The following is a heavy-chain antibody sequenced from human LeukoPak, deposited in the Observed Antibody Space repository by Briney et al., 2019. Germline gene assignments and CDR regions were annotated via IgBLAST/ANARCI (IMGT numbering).Heavy chain of an antibody. CDR3: ARERDMAGHYYYYGMDV. CDR2: LYSDGTT. D-gene: IGHD5-24*01. J-gene: IGHJ6*02. Sequence: GGSLRLSCAASGFTVSSTYMSWVRQAPGKGLEWVSLLYSDGTTQYADSVRGRFTISRDTSRNTMYLQMNSLRAEDTAVYYCARERDMAGHYYYYGMDVWGQGTTVTVSS. CDR1: GFTVSSTY. V-gene: IGHV3-53*01.